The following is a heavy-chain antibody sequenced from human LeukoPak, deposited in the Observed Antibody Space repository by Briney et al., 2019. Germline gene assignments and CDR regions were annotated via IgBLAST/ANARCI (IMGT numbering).Heavy chain of an antibody. J-gene: IGHJ4*02. Sequence: GGSLRLSCAASGFTFSSYEMNWVRQAPGKGLEWVSYTSSSGSTTYYADSVKGRFIISRDNAKNSLYLQMNSLRAEDTAVYYCARRYCSSTSCTLDFWGQGALVTVSS. CDR1: GFTFSSYE. CDR2: TSSSGSTT. D-gene: IGHD2-2*01. V-gene: IGHV3-48*03. CDR3: ARRYCSSTSCTLDF.